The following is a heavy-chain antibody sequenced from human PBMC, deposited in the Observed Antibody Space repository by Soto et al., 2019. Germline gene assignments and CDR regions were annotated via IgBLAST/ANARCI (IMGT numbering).Heavy chain of an antibody. V-gene: IGHV3-33*01. D-gene: IGHD3-9*01. CDR3: ARGLDVLRYFDWLLSPFDY. Sequence: GGSLRLSCAASGFTFSSYGMHWVRQAPGKGLEWVAVIWYDGSNKYYADSVKGRFTISRDNSKNTLYLQMNSLRSEDTAVYYCARGLDVLRYFDWLLSPFDYWGQGTLVAVSS. J-gene: IGHJ4*02. CDR2: IWYDGSNK. CDR1: GFTFSSYG.